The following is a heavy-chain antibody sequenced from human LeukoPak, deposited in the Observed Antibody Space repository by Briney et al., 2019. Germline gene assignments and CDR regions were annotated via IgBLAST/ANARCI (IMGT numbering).Heavy chain of an antibody. Sequence: GGSLRLSCAASGFTVSSNYMSWVRQAPGKGLEWVSSISSSSSYIYYADSVKGRFTISRDNAKNSLYLQMNSLRAEDTAVYYCARSGAGWFDYWGQGTLVTVSS. CDR1: GFTVSSNY. D-gene: IGHD6-19*01. CDR2: ISSSSSYI. J-gene: IGHJ4*02. CDR3: ARSGAGWFDY. V-gene: IGHV3-21*04.